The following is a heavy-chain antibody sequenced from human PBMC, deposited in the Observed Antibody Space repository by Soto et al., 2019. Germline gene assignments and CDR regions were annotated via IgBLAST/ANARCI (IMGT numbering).Heavy chain of an antibody. V-gene: IGHV3-66*01. D-gene: IGHD3-3*01. J-gene: IGHJ4*02. CDR3: ARDSALRFLEWPTGY. CDR2: IYSGGST. Sequence: SGGSLRLSCAASGFTVSSNYMSWVRQAPGKGLEWVSVIYSGGSTYYADSVKGRFTISRDNSKNTLYLQMNSLRAEDTAVYYCARDSALRFLEWPTGYWGQETLVTVSS. CDR1: GFTVSSNY.